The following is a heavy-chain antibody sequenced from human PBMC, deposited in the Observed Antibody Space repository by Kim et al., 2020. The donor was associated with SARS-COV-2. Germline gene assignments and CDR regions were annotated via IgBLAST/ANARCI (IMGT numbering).Heavy chain of an antibody. CDR3: ARGVIVGRNIDY. V-gene: IGHV4-34*01. CDR1: GGSFSGYY. CDR2: INHSGST. D-gene: IGHD1-26*01. Sequence: SETLSLTCAVYGGSFSGYYWSWIRQPPGKGLEWIGEINHSGSTNYNPSLKSRVTISVDTSKNQFSLKLSSVTAADTAVYYCARGVIVGRNIDYWGQGTL. J-gene: IGHJ4*02.